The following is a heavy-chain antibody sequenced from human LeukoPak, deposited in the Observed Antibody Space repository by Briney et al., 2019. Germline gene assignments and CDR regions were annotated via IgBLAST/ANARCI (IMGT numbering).Heavy chain of an antibody. CDR2: IIPIFGTA. Sequence: GASVKVSCKASGGTFSSYAISWVRQAPGQGLEWMGGIIPIFGTANYAQKFQGRVTITADESTSTAYMELSSLRSEDTAVYYCARDAVGARVGDYWGQGTLVTVSS. V-gene: IGHV1-69*01. D-gene: IGHD1-26*01. CDR3: ARDAVGARVGDY. CDR1: GGTFSSYA. J-gene: IGHJ4*02.